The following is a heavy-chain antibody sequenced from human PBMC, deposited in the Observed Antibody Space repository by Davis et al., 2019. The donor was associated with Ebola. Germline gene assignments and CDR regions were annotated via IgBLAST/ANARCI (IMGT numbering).Heavy chain of an antibody. CDR3: AKTRKEMTTSPGFDY. Sequence: GESLKISCKGSGYRFSSYWIGWVRQMPGKGLEWMGIIYPDDSDTRYSTSFQGQITISADKSTDTAYLQWSSLKASDTAMYYCAKTRKEMTTSPGFDYWGQGTLVTVSS. D-gene: IGHD5-24*01. CDR2: IYPDDSDT. J-gene: IGHJ4*02. V-gene: IGHV5-51*01. CDR1: GYRFSSYW.